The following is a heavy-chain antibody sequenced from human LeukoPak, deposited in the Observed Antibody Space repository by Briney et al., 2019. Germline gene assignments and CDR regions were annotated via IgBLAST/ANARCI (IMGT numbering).Heavy chain of an antibody. CDR2: IYYSGST. CDR1: GGSISSSSYY. Sequence: PSETLSLTCTVSGGSISSSSYYWGWIRQPPGKGLEWIGSIYYSGSTYYNPSLKSRVTISVDTSKNQFSLKLSSVTAADTAVYCCARDLIGYCSSTSCYNNWFDPWGQGTLVTVSS. CDR3: ARDLIGYCSSTSCYNNWFDP. J-gene: IGHJ5*02. V-gene: IGHV4-39*07. D-gene: IGHD2-2*01.